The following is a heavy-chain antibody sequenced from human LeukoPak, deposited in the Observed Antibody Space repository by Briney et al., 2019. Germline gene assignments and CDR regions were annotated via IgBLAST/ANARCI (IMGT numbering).Heavy chain of an antibody. CDR2: IYYSGST. V-gene: IGHV4-59*12. CDR1: GGSISSYY. Sequence: SETLSLTCTVSGGSISSYYWSWIRQPPGKGLEWIGYIYYSGSTNYNPSLKSRVTISVDTSKNQFSLKLSSVTAADTAVYYCAREAVAAAGYFDYWGRGTLVTVSS. CDR3: AREAVAAAGYFDY. J-gene: IGHJ4*02. D-gene: IGHD6-19*01.